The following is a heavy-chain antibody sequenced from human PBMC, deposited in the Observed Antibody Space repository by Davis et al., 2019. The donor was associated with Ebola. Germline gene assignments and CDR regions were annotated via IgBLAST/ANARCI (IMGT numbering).Heavy chain of an antibody. D-gene: IGHD1-26*01. CDR3: VRSGAKTPHRHYLDK. CDR1: GFSFSDFW. CDR2: MDQHQRET. Sequence: PGGSLRLSCATSGFSFSDFWMSWXRQAPGHGPDSLATMDQHQRETFYVDSVKGRFTTSRDNARNSMYLQMNSLRDDDTAVYFCVRSGAKTPHRHYLDKWGQGSLVTVSS. V-gene: IGHV3-7*04. J-gene: IGHJ4*02.